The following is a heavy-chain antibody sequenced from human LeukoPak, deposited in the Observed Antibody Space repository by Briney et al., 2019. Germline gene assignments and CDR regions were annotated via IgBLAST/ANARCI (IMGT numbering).Heavy chain of an antibody. CDR1: GYTFTSYY. J-gene: IGHJ4*02. D-gene: IGHD6-19*01. CDR3: ARSNGWYYFDY. CDR2: INPSGGGT. Sequence: ASVKVSCKASGYTFTSYYMHWVRQAPGQGLEWMGIINPSGGGTRYAEKFQGRVTMTRDTSTSTAYMELSSLSSEDTAVYHCARSNGWYYFDYWGQGTLVTVSS. V-gene: IGHV1-46*01.